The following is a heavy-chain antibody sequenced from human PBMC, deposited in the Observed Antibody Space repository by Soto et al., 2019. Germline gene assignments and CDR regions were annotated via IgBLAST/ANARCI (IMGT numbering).Heavy chain of an antibody. V-gene: IGHV1-18*04. CDR3: AREYCSSTSCYEFDY. Sequence: ASVKVSCKASGYTFTSYGISWVRQAPGQGLEWMGWISAYNGNTNYAQKLQGRVTMTTDTSTSTAYMELRSLRSDDTAVYYCAREYCSSTSCYEFDYWGQGTLVTSPQ. CDR2: ISAYNGNT. J-gene: IGHJ4*02. D-gene: IGHD2-2*01. CDR1: GYTFTSYG.